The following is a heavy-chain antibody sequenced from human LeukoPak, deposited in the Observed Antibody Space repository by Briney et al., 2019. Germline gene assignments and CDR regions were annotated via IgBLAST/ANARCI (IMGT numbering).Heavy chain of an antibody. J-gene: IGHJ5*02. CDR3: ARGPRYCSSTSCPMGGYRYNWFDP. V-gene: IGHV1-69*13. CDR1: GGTFSSYA. CDR2: IIPIFGTA. D-gene: IGHD2-2*01. Sequence: SVKVSCKASGGTFSSYAISWVRQAPGQGLEWMGGIIPIFGTANYAQKFQGRVAITADESTSTAYMELSSLRSEDTAVYYCARGPRYCSSTSCPMGGYRYNWFDPWGQGTLVTVSS.